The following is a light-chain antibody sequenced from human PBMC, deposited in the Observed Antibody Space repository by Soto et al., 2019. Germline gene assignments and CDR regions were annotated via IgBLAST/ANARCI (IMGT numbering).Light chain of an antibody. Sequence: DIVMTQSPDSLAVSLGERATINCKSSQSVLYSSNNKNYLAWYQQKPGQPPKLLIYWASTRESGVPDRFSGSGSGTDFYRPVSSLQAEDVVVYYCQQYYSTLFTFGEGTKVEIK. CDR2: WAS. CDR1: QSVLYSSNNKNY. CDR3: QQYYSTLFT. V-gene: IGKV4-1*01. J-gene: IGKJ4*01.